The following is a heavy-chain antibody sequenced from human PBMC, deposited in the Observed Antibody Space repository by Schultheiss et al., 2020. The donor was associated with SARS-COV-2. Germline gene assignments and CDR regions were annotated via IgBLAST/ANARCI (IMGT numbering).Heavy chain of an antibody. V-gene: IGHV4-34*01. J-gene: IGHJ4*02. CDR2: INHSGST. D-gene: IGHD3-3*01. CDR1: GFTFSNAW. CDR3: ARGSYDFWD. Sequence: ESLKISCAASGFTFSNAWMSWVRQAPGKGLEWIGEINHSGSTYYNPSLKSRVTISVDTSKNQFSLKLSSVTAADTAVYYCARGSYDFWDWGQGTLVTVSS.